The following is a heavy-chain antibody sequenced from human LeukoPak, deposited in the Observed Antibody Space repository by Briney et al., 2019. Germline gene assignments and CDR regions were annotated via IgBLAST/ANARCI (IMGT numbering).Heavy chain of an antibody. CDR3: AKTPSGFWSGYYTLLYFQH. V-gene: IGHV3-23*01. D-gene: IGHD3-3*01. CDR2: ISGSGGST. Sequence: GGSLRLSCAASGFTFSSYAMSWVRQAPGKGLEWVSAISGSGGSTYYADSVKGRFTISRDNSKNTLYLQMNSLRAEDTAVYYCAKTPSGFWSGYYTLLYFQHWGQGTLVTVSS. CDR1: GFTFSSYA. J-gene: IGHJ1*01.